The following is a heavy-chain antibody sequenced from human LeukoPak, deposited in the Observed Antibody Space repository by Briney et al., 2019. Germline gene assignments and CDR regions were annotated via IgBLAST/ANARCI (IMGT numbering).Heavy chain of an antibody. D-gene: IGHD5-24*01. V-gene: IGHV4-39*07. CDR3: ARDLEMAFDY. J-gene: IGHJ4*02. Sequence: PSETLSLTCSVSGGSISRSSYYWGWIRQPPGKGLEWIGSIYYSGSTNYNPSLKSRVTISVDTSKNQFSLKLSSVTAADTAVYYCARDLEMAFDYWGRGTLVTVSS. CDR1: GGSISRSSYY. CDR2: IYYSGST.